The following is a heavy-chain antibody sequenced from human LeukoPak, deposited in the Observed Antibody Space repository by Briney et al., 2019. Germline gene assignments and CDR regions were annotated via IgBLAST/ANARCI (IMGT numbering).Heavy chain of an antibody. J-gene: IGHJ6*02. V-gene: IGHV4-34*01. CDR2: INHSGST. CDR3: ARNQRQLWAYYYYGMDV. CDR1: GGSFRGYY. D-gene: IGHD5-18*01. Sequence: PSETLSLTCAVYGGSFRGYYWSWIRQPPGKGLEWMGEINHSGSTNYNPSLKSRVTISVDTSKNQFSLKLSSVTAADTAVYYCARNQRQLWAYYYYGMDVWGQGTTVTVSS.